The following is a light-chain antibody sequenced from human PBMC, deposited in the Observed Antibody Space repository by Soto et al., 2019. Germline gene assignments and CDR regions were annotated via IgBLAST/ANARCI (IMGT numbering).Light chain of an antibody. Sequence: QSALTQPPSASGSPGQSVTISCTGTSSDVGGYNYVSWYQQHPGKAPKLMIYEVSKRPSGVPARFSGSKSGNTASLTVSGLQAEDEADYYCSSYAGNNKLVFGGGTKLTVL. CDR2: EVS. CDR3: SSYAGNNKLV. J-gene: IGLJ2*01. CDR1: SSDVGGYNY. V-gene: IGLV2-8*01.